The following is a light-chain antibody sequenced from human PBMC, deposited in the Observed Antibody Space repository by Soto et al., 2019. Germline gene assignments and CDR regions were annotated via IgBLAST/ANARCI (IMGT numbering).Light chain of an antibody. J-gene: IGLJ3*02. CDR2: EVS. Sequence: QSALTQPASVSGSPGQSITISCTGTSSDVGGYNSVSWYQQHPGKAPKFMIYEVSNRPSGVSNRFSGSKSGNTASLTISGLQAEDEADYYCSSYAGGNNWVFGGGTKLTVL. CDR1: SSDVGGYNS. CDR3: SSYAGGNNWV. V-gene: IGLV2-14*01.